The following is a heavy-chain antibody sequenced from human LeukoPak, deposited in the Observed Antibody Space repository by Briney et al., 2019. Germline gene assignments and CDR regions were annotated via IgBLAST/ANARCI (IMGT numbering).Heavy chain of an antibody. CDR2: MSPNSGDT. CDR1: GYTFTSYD. D-gene: IGHD7-27*01. J-gene: IGHJ4*02. Sequence: ASVKVSCKASGYTFTSYDFNWVRQATGQRPEWMGWMSPNSGDTGYAQKFQDRVTMTRNTSISTAYMELSSLRSDDTAVYYCARGPPNWGYDYWGPGTLVTVAS. V-gene: IGHV1-8*01. CDR3: ARGPPNWGYDY.